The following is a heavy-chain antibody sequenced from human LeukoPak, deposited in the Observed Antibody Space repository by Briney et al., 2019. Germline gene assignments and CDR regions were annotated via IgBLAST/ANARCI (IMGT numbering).Heavy chain of an antibody. CDR2: ISGSGGST. J-gene: IGHJ4*02. Sequence: PGGSLRLSCAASGFTFNTYAMSWVRQAPEKGLEWVSAISGSGGSTYYADSVKGRFTISRDNSENTVNLQMNSLRAEDTAVYYCAKFRVHYSSGWLRAFDCWGQGTPVTVSS. CDR1: GFTFNTYA. CDR3: AKFRVHYSSGWLRAFDC. D-gene: IGHD6-19*01. V-gene: IGHV3-23*01.